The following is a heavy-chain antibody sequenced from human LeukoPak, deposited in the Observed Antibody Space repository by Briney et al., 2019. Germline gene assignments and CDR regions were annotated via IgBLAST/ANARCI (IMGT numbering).Heavy chain of an antibody. CDR3: ARGGGVFDI. Sequence: ASVKVSCKASRYTFTSYDINWVRQATGQGLEWMGWMDPNSGDTNYAQKFQGRVTITRNTSISTAYMELSSLRSEDTAVYYCARGGGVFDIWGQGTMVTVSS. J-gene: IGHJ3*02. CDR1: RYTFTSYD. CDR2: MDPNSGDT. D-gene: IGHD3-10*01. V-gene: IGHV1-8*03.